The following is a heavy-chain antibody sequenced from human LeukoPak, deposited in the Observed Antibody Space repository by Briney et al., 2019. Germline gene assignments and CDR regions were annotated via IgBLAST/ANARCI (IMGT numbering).Heavy chain of an antibody. CDR1: GFTFSSYA. CDR2: IWNDGSNK. V-gene: IGHV3-30*02. D-gene: IGHD6-19*01. CDR3: AKEFGSSGWYAYYGMDV. J-gene: IGHJ6*02. Sequence: GGSLRLSCAASGFTFSSYAMHWVRQAPGKGLEWVAVIWNDGSNKYYADSVKGRFTISRDNSKNTLYLQMNSLRAEDTAVYYCAKEFGSSGWYAYYGMDVWGQGTTVTVSS.